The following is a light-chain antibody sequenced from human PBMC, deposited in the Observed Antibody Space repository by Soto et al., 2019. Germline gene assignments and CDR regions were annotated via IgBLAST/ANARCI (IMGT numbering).Light chain of an antibody. CDR1: QGLVHSDGNTY. CDR2: KVS. J-gene: IGKJ1*01. CDR3: MQGTHWPPT. V-gene: IGKV2-30*02. Sequence: DVVLTQSPLSLPVTLGQPASMSCTSSQGLVHSDGNTYLAWFQQRPGQSPRRLIYKVSNRDSGVPDRSSGSGSGSDFILQISRVEAEDVGLYFCMQGTHWPPTFGQGTKVDIK.